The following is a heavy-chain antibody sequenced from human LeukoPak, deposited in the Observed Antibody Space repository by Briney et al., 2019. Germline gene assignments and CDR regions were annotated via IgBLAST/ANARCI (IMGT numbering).Heavy chain of an antibody. J-gene: IGHJ6*02. D-gene: IGHD3-3*01. CDR2: ISYDGSNK. Sequence: PGGSLRLSCAASGFTFSSYAMHWVRQAPGKGLEWVAVISYDGSNKYYADSVKGRFTISRDNSKNTLYLQTNSLRAEDTAVYYCARDHYDFWSGSNYYYGMDVWGQGTTVTVSS. CDR3: ARDHYDFWSGSNYYYGMDV. CDR1: GFTFSSYA. V-gene: IGHV3-30*04.